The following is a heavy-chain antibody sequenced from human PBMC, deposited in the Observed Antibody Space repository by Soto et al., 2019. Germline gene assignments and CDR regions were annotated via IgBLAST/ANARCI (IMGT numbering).Heavy chain of an antibody. CDR2: INHSGST. V-gene: IGHV4-34*01. CDR1: GGSFSGYY. CDR3: ARGHKPYYDFWSGSSNWFDP. J-gene: IGHJ5*02. D-gene: IGHD3-3*01. Sequence: ASETLSLTCAVYGGSFSGYYWSWIRQPPGKGLEWIGEINHSGSTNYNPSLKSRVTISVDTSKNQFSLKLSSVTAADTAVYYCARGHKPYYDFWSGSSNWFDPWGQGTLVTVSS.